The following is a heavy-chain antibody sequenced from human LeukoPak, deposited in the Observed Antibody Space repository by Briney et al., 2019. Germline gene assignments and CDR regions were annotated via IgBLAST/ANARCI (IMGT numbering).Heavy chain of an antibody. V-gene: IGHV1-18*01. CDR2: ISAYNGNT. D-gene: IGHD3-3*01. CDR3: AGGPYYDFWSGILDY. Sequence: VASVKVSCKPSGYTFTNYGISWVRQAPGQGLEWMGWISAYNGNTNYAQKLQGRVTMTTDTSTSTAYMELRSLRSDDTAVYYCAGGPYYDFWSGILDYWGQGTLVTVSS. J-gene: IGHJ4*02. CDR1: GYTFTNYG.